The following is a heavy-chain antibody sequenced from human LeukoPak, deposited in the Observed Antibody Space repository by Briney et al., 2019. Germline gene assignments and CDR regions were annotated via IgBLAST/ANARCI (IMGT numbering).Heavy chain of an antibody. D-gene: IGHD3-16*01. CDR1: GFTFSDYG. Sequence: PGKSLRLSCTASGFTFSDYGMHWARQAPGKGLEWVASINHNGNVNYYVDSVKSRFTISRDNAKNSLYLQMSNLRAEDTAVYFCARGGGLDVWGQGATVTVSS. J-gene: IGHJ6*02. CDR3: ARGGGLDV. CDR2: INHNGNVN. V-gene: IGHV3-7*03.